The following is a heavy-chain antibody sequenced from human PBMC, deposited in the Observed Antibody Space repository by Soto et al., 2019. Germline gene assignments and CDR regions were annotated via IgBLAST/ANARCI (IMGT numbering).Heavy chain of an antibody. CDR1: GGSISSYY. CDR3: GRYRRFSHVVPAAEGLEP. Sequence: SETLSLTCTVSGGSISSYYWSWIRQPPGKGLEWIGYIYYSGSTNYNPSLKSRVTISVDTSTNQFSLKLSSVTAAGTAVYYCGRYRRFSHVVPAAEGLEPWGQGSLVTVSS. V-gene: IGHV4-59*01. J-gene: IGHJ5*02. CDR2: IYYSGST. D-gene: IGHD2-2*01.